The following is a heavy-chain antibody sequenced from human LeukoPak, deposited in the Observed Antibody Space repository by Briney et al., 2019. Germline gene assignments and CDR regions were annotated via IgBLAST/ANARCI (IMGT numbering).Heavy chain of an antibody. D-gene: IGHD3-16*02. J-gene: IGHJ4*02. CDR2: IYYSGST. CDR3: AREFGDLTATFGGVIAY. CDR1: GGSISSSSYY. V-gene: IGHV4-39*07. Sequence: PSETLSLTCTVSGGSISSSSYYWGWIRQPPGKGLEWIGSIYYSGSTYYNPSLKSRVTISVDTSKNQFSLKLSSVTAADTAVYYCAREFGDLTATFGGVIAYWGQGTLVTVSS.